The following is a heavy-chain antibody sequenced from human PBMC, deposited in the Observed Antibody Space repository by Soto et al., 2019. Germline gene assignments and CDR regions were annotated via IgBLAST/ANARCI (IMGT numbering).Heavy chain of an antibody. J-gene: IGHJ4*02. D-gene: IGHD3-22*01. CDR1: GYTFTDYF. CDR3: ARVRTYYDSSGSLDY. CDR2: INPKSRGT. Sequence: ASVKVSCKASGYTFTDYFIHWVRQAPGQGFEWMGWINPKSRGTTYAQKFQGRVTMTRDMSISTAYMELRGLTSDDTAVYYCARVRTYYDSSGSLDYWGQGTLVTVSS. V-gene: IGHV1-2*02.